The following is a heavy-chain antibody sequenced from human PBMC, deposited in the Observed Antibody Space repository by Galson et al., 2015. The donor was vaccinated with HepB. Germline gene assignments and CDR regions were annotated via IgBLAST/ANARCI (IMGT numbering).Heavy chain of an antibody. CDR1: GFTVSSNY. D-gene: IGHD4-17*01. CDR3: ARAWGMTTDAFDI. V-gene: IGHV3-53*04. Sequence: SLRLSCAASGFTVSSNYMSWVRQAPGKGLEWVSVIYSGGSTYYADSVKGRFTISRHNSKNTLYLQMNSLRAEDTAVYYCARAWGMTTDAFDIWGQGTMVTVSS. CDR2: IYSGGST. J-gene: IGHJ3*02.